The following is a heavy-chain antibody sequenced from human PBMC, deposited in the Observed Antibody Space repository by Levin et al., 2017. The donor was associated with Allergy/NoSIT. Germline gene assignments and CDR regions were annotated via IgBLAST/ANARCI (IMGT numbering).Heavy chain of an antibody. Sequence: ASVKVSCKGSGYSFTSYWIGWVRQMPGKGLEWMGIIYPGDSDTRYSPSFQGQVTISADKSISTAYLQWSSLKASDTAMYYCARLVVRGTPFDYWGQGTLVTVSS. CDR2: IYPGDSDT. D-gene: IGHD3-10*01. CDR1: GYSFTSYW. V-gene: IGHV5-51*01. J-gene: IGHJ4*02. CDR3: ARLVVRGTPFDY.